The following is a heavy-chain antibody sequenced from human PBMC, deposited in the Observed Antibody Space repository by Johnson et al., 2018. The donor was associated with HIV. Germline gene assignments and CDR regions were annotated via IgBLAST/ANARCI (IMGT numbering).Heavy chain of an antibody. CDR3: ARDLVYGGNFRAFDI. Sequence: VQLVESGGGLVQPGRSLRLSCTAFGFIFGDYVMSWFRQAPGKGLEWVSGINWNGGNTGYADSVKGRCTISRDNDKSSVYMQMNSLRAEDTAVYYCARDLVYGGNFRAFDIWGQGTMVTVSS. J-gene: IGHJ3*02. V-gene: IGHV3-20*04. CDR1: GFIFGDYV. D-gene: IGHD4-23*01. CDR2: INWNGGNT.